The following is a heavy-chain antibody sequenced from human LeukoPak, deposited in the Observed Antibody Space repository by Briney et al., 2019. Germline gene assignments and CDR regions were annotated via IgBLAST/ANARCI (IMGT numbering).Heavy chain of an antibody. J-gene: IGHJ4*02. Sequence: SETLSLTCTVSGGSISSYYWSWIRQPPGKGLEWIGYIYYSGSTYYNPSLKSRVTISVDTSKNQFSLKLSSVTAADTAVYYCARGVPSFDYWGQGTLVTVSS. CDR2: IYYSGST. CDR3: ARGVPSFDY. D-gene: IGHD2-8*01. V-gene: IGHV4-59*06. CDR1: GGSISSYY.